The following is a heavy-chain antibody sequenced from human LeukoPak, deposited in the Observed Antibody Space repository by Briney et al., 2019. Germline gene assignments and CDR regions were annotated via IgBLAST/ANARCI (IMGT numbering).Heavy chain of an antibody. V-gene: IGHV4-59*01. CDR2: IFYNEGT. D-gene: IGHD2-2*01. Sequence: SETLSLTCTVSDGSISSYYWSWIRQPPGKGLEWIGYIFYNEGTSYNPSLKSRVTISVDTSNNQLSLKVNSVTAADTAMYYCVKSNSRYQPWTLDIWGRGTMVTVSS. CDR3: VKSNSRYQPWTLDI. J-gene: IGHJ3*02. CDR1: DGSISSYY.